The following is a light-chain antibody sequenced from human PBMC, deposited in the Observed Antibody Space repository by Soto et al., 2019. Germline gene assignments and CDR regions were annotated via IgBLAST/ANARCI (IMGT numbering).Light chain of an antibody. Sequence: ILVTHSPGTLSLSPGEIATLSFRASQSVSNKLVWYQQKPGQAPRLLIYAASTRATGVPDRFSGSGSGTDFTLTISSLQPEDFAVYYCQQDYNLPFTFGQGTRLEIK. J-gene: IGKJ5*01. CDR3: QQDYNLPFT. CDR2: AAS. CDR1: QSVSNK. V-gene: IGKV3-15*01.